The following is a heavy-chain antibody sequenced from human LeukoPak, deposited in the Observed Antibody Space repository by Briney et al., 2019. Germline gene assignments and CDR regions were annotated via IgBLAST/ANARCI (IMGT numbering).Heavy chain of an antibody. CDR1: EFTFSSYG. CDR2: ISANGGNT. V-gene: IGHV3-64*01. Sequence: GGSLRLSCAASEFTFSSYGMHWVRQAPGKGLEYVSSISANGGNTYYANSVKGRFTISRDNSKNTLFLQMGSLRAEDTAVYYCARGTNYCPDYWGQGTLVTVSS. J-gene: IGHJ4*02. CDR3: ARGTNYCPDY. D-gene: IGHD5-24*01.